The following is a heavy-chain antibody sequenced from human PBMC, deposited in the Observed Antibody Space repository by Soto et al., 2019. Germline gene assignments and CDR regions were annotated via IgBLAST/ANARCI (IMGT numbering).Heavy chain of an antibody. V-gene: IGHV2-5*02. J-gene: IGHJ4*02. CDR2: IYWDDDK. CDR1: GFSLSTSGVG. D-gene: IGHD4-17*01. CDR3: AHRQRTVYFDY. Sequence: QITLKESGPTLVKPTQTLTLTCTFSGFSLSTSGVGVGWIRQPPGKALEWLALIYWDDDKRYRPSLKSRLTITEDTSKNHVVLTMTNMDPVDTATYYCAHRQRTVYFDYWGQGTLVTVSS.